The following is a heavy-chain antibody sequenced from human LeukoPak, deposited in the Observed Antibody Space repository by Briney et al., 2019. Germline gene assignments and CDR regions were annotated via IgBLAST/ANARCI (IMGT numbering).Heavy chain of an antibody. D-gene: IGHD1-26*01. V-gene: IGHV1-2*02. CDR1: GYTFTGYY. CDR3: ARDKFIWWELLPDAFDI. Sequence: VASVKVSCKASGYTFTGYYMHWVRQAPGQGLEWMGWINPNSGGTNYAQKLQGRVTMTTDTSTSTAYMELRSLRSDDTAVYYCARDKFIWWELLPDAFDIWGQGTMVTVSS. CDR2: INPNSGGT. J-gene: IGHJ3*02.